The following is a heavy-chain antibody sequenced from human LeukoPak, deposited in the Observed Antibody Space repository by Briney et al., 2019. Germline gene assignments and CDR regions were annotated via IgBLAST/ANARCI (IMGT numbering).Heavy chain of an antibody. CDR3: ASAHTDNQYSYGPPYGMDV. J-gene: IGHJ6*02. CDR1: GYTFTSYG. Sequence: ASVKVSCKASGYTFTSYGINWVRQAPGQGLEWMGWISAYNGNTNYAQKLQGRVTMTTDTSMSTAYMELRSLRSDDAAVYYCASAHTDNQYSYGPPYGMDVWGQGTTVTVSS. CDR2: ISAYNGNT. D-gene: IGHD5-18*01. V-gene: IGHV1-18*01.